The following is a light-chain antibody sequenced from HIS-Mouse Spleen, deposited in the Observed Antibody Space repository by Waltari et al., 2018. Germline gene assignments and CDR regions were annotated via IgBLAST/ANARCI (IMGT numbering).Light chain of an antibody. CDR1: QSIRRW. CDR2: KAS. CDR3: QQYNSYSGGT. Sequence: DVQMTQSPSPLSAPVGDRVTITCRASQSIRRWLAWYQQKPGKAPKLLIYKASSLERGVPSRFSGSGSGTEFTLTISSRQPDDFATYYCQQYNSYSGGTFGQGTKVEIK. V-gene: IGKV1-5*03. J-gene: IGKJ1*01.